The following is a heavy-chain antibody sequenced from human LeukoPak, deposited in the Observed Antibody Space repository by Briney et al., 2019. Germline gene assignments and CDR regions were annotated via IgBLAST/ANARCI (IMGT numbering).Heavy chain of an antibody. CDR1: GFTFINYS. D-gene: IGHD3-9*01. CDR3: AKLILTGYFGFDY. Sequence: GGSLRLSCTASGFTFINYSMNWVRQAPGKGLEWVSSISTNSAFIYYADSVRGRFTISRDNAKNSLYLQMNSLRAEDTAVYYCAKLILTGYFGFDYWGQGTLVTVSS. V-gene: IGHV3-21*01. J-gene: IGHJ4*02. CDR2: ISTNSAFI.